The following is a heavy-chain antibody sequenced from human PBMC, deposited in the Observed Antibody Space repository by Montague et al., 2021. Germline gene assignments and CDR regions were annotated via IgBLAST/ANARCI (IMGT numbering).Heavy chain of an antibody. V-gene: IGHV3-48*02. CDR2: ITGSSSSI. CDR1: GFTFRTYG. CDR3: ARDSYSSGWYSAEYFQH. Sequence: SLRLSCAASGFTFRTYGMNSVRQAPGKGLEWVSYITGSSSSIYYADSVRGRFTISRDNPKNSLYLQMNSLRDEDTAVYYCARDSYSSGWYSAEYFQHWGQGTLVTVSS. J-gene: IGHJ1*01. D-gene: IGHD6-19*01.